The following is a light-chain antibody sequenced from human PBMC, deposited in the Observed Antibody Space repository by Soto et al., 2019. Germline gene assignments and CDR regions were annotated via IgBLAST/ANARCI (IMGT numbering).Light chain of an antibody. CDR3: QQRQYWPPIT. CDR1: LDVNSY. V-gene: IGKV3-11*01. CDR2: DAS. Sequence: VLTQSPATLSLSPGERATLSCRASLDVNSYLAWYQQKPGQAPRLLIYDASNRAAGIPARFSGSGSGTDFTLTISSLEPEDFAIYYCQQRQYWPPITFGQGTRLEIK. J-gene: IGKJ5*01.